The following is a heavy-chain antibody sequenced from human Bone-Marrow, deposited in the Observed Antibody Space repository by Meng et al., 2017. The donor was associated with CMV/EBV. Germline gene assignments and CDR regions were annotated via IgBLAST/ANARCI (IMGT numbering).Heavy chain of an antibody. Sequence: SETLSLTCTVSGGSISSSSYYWGWIRRPPGKGLEWIGSIYYSGSTYYNPSLKSRVTISVDTSKNQFSLKLSSVTAADTAVYYCARRGVEVNFDYWGQGPLVTVSS. CDR2: IYYSGST. V-gene: IGHV4-39*01. CDR1: GGSISSSSYY. J-gene: IGHJ4*02. D-gene: IGHD5-24*01. CDR3: ARRGVEVNFDY.